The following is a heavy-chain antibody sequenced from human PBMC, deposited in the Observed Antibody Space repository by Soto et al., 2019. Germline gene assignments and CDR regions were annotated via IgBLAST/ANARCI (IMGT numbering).Heavy chain of an antibody. Sequence: QVQLVESGGGVVQPGRSLRLSCAASGFTFSSYGMHWVRQAPGKGLEWVAVISYDGSNKYYADSVKGRFTISRDNSKNTLYLQMNSLRAEDTAVYYCAKGVVGATSAYAFDIWGQGTMVTVSS. D-gene: IGHD1-26*01. CDR2: ISYDGSNK. V-gene: IGHV3-30*18. J-gene: IGHJ3*02. CDR1: GFTFSSYG. CDR3: AKGVVGATSAYAFDI.